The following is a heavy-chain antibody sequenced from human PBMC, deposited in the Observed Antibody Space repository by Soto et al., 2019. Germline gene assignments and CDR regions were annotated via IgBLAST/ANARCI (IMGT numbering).Heavy chain of an antibody. D-gene: IGHD6-19*01. V-gene: IGHV4-39*01. CDR2: ILYSGST. Sequence: QLQLQESGPGLVKPSETLSLTCIVSGGSITRNNHYWGWIRQSPGKGLEWIGSILYSGSTNYNPSLKSRVTLSVETSKTQFSRKMTSVTAADTALYYWARLGSSGWYQGSYFDYWGQGTLVTVSS. J-gene: IGHJ4*02. CDR1: GGSITRNNHY. CDR3: ARLGSSGWYQGSYFDY.